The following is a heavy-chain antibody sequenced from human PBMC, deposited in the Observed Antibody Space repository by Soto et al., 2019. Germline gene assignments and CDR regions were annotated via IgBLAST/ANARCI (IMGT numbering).Heavy chain of an antibody. CDR2: IIPIFGTA. V-gene: IGHV1-69*13. J-gene: IGHJ3*02. CDR1: GGTFSSYA. Sequence: ASVKVSCKASGGTFSSYAISWVRQAPGQGLEWMGGIIPIFGTANYAQKFQGRVTITADESTSTAYMELSSLRSEDTAVYYCARNPITEYSSSSGAFDIWGQGTMVTVSS. CDR3: ARNPITEYSSSSGAFDI. D-gene: IGHD6-6*01.